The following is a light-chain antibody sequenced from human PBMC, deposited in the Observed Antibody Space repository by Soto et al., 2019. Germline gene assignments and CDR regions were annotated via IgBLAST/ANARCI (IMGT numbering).Light chain of an antibody. V-gene: IGKV3D-15*01. J-gene: IGKJ1*01. CDR3: QQYNNWWT. Sequence: RVMTHSPATLSVSPWQRATLFCRASETVRSNLAWYQQKPGQAPRLLIYAASTRATGIPARFIGNGSGTEFTLTISSLQSEDFAVYYCQQYNNWWTFGQGTKVDIK. CDR2: AAS. CDR1: ETVRSN.